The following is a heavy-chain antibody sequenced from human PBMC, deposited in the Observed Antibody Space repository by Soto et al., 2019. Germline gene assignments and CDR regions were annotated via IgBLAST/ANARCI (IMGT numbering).Heavy chain of an antibody. CDR2: IYYSGST. CDR3: AREPNCSGGLCYYYYDMDV. V-gene: IGHV4-61*01. CDR1: GGSVSINSYY. D-gene: IGHD2-15*01. Sequence: QVQLQESGPGLVKPSGTLSLTCTVSGGSVSINSYYWSWIRQPPGKGLEWIGYIYYSGSTNYNPSLKSRVTISLDTSKNQFFLKLSSVTAADTAVYYCAREPNCSGGLCYYYYDMDVWGQGTTVTVS. J-gene: IGHJ6*02.